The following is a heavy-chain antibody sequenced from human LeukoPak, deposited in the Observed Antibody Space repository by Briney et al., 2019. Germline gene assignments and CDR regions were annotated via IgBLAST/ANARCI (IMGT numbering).Heavy chain of an antibody. CDR2: ISAYNGNT. CDR3: ARVVVVTATHPYNWFDP. V-gene: IGHV1-18*01. J-gene: IGHJ5*02. D-gene: IGHD2-21*02. CDR1: GYTFTSYS. Sequence: GASVKVSCKASGYTFTSYSISWVRQAPGQGLEWMGWISAYNGNTKYAQKLQGRVTMTTDTSTSTAYMELRSLRSDDTAVYYCARVVVVTATHPYNWFDPWGQGTLVTVSS.